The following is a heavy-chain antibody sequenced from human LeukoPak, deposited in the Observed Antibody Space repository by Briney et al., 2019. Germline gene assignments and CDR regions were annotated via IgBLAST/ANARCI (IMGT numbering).Heavy chain of an antibody. D-gene: IGHD1-7*01. CDR1: GGTFSSYA. Sequence: SVKVSCKASGGTFSSYAISWVRQAPGQGLEWMGGIIPIFGTANYAQKFQGRVTITTDESTSTAYMELSSLRSEDTAVYYCARDGGWNFNWFDPWGQGTLVTVSS. CDR2: IIPIFGTA. CDR3: ARDGGWNFNWFDP. V-gene: IGHV1-69*05. J-gene: IGHJ5*02.